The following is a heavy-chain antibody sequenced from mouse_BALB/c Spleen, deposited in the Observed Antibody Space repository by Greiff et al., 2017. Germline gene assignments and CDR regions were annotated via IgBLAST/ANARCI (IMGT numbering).Heavy chain of an antibody. Sequence: EVKLVESGGGLVKPGGSLKLSCAASGFTFSSYAMSWVRQSPEKRLEWVAEISSGGSYTYYPDTVTGRFTISRDNAKNTLYLEMSSLRSEDTAMYYCARVGLRQGWYFDVWGAGTTVTVSS. CDR2: ISSGGSYT. J-gene: IGHJ1*01. CDR1: GFTFSSYA. V-gene: IGHV5-9-4*01. D-gene: IGHD2-2*01. CDR3: ARVGLRQGWYFDV.